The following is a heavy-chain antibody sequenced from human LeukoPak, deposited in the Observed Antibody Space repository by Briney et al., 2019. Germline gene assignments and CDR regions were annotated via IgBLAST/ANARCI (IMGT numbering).Heavy chain of an antibody. CDR1: GGSFSGYY. Sequence: SETLSLTCAVYGGSFSGYYWSWIRQPPGKGLEWIGEINHSGSTNYNPSLKSRVTISVDTSKNQFSLKLSSVTAADTAVYYCARGTMTTVTYYFDYWGQGTLITVSS. J-gene: IGHJ4*02. CDR3: ARGTMTTVTYYFDY. V-gene: IGHV4-34*01. CDR2: INHSGST. D-gene: IGHD4-17*01.